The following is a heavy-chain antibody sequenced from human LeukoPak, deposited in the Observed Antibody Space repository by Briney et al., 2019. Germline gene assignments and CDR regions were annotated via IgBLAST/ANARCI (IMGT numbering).Heavy chain of an antibody. CDR3: ARYGGDSRSYYYYYMDV. J-gene: IGHJ6*03. CDR2: INPNSGGT. V-gene: IGHV1-2*02. Sequence: ASVKVSCKASGYTFTGYYMHWVRQPPGQGLEWMGWINPNSGGTNYAQKFQGRVTMTRDTSISTAYMELSRLRSDDTAVYYCARYGGDSRSYYYYYMDVWGKGTTVTISS. CDR1: GYTFTGYY. D-gene: IGHD2-21*02.